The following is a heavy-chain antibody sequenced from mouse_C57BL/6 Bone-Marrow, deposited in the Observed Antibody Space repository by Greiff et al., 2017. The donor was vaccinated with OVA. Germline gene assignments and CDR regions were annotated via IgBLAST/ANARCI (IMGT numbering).Heavy chain of an antibody. CDR2: INPSTGGT. CDR3: ARSGLRAWFAY. D-gene: IGHD2-2*01. CDR1: GYSFTGYY. V-gene: IGHV1-42*01. J-gene: IGHJ3*01. Sequence: VQLKQSGPELVKPGASVKISCKASGYSFTGYYMNWVKQSPEKSLEWIGEINPSTGGTTYNQKFKAKATLTVDKSSSTAYMQLKSLTSEDSAVYYCARSGLRAWFAYWGQGTLVTVSA.